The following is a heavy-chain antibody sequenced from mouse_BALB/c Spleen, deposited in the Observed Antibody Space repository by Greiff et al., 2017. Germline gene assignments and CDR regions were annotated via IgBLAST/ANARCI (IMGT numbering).Heavy chain of an antibody. CDR1: GYTFTSYW. Sequence: QVQLQQSGAELAKPGASVKMSCKASGYTFTSYWMHWVKQRPGQGLEWIGYINPSTGYTEYNQKFKDKATLTADKSSSTAYMQLSSLTSEDSAVYYCARSVYGNYLDWYFDVWGAGTTVTVSS. D-gene: IGHD2-10*02. CDR2: INPSTGYT. J-gene: IGHJ1*01. CDR3: ARSVYGNYLDWYFDV. V-gene: IGHV1-7*01.